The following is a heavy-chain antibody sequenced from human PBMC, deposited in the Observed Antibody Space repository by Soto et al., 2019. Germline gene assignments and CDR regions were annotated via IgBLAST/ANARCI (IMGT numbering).Heavy chain of an antibody. Sequence: SETLSLTCTVSGGSISSGGYYWSWIRQHPGKGLEWIGYIYYSGSTYYNPSLKSRVTISVDTSKNQFSLKLSSVTAADTAVYYCARGGRFGQTALYYYYGMDVWGQGTTVTVSS. D-gene: IGHD3-10*01. CDR2: IYYSGST. V-gene: IGHV4-31*03. CDR1: GGSISSGGYY. CDR3: ARGGRFGQTALYYYYGMDV. J-gene: IGHJ6*02.